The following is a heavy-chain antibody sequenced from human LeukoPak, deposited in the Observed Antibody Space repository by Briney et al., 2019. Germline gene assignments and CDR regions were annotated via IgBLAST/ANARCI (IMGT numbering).Heavy chain of an antibody. J-gene: IGHJ4*02. CDR3: ARWDYYDTSAYSGDFDY. V-gene: IGHV1-2*02. Sequence: ASVKVSCKNSRYTFTGDYMHWVRQAPGQGLEWMGWVNPNSGGTKYAQKFQGRVTMTRDTSISTVYMELSSLRSDDTAVYYCARWDYYDTSAYSGDFDYWGQGTLVTVSS. CDR1: RYTFTGDY. D-gene: IGHD3-22*01. CDR2: VNPNSGGT.